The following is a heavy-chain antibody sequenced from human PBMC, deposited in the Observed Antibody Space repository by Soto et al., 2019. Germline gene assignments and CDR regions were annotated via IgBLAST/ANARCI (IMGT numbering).Heavy chain of an antibody. CDR1: GDSVSSNGAC. D-gene: IGHD2-15*01. V-gene: IGHV6-1*01. CDR2: IYYRSKWFH. J-gene: IGHJ6*02. CDR3: ARVHCSAGTCLDGLDF. Sequence: SQTLSLTCVISGDSVSSNGACWNWIRQSPSRGLQWLGRIYYRSKWFHDYAASVGSRMAINPDTSRNQFSLQLNYVTHEDTAVYYCARVHCSAGTCLDGLDFWGQGTTVTVSS.